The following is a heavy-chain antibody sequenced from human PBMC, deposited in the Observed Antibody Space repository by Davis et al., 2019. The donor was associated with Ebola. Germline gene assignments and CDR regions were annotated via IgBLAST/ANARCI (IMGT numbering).Heavy chain of an antibody. CDR2: ISAYNGNT. CDR1: GGTFSSYA. V-gene: IGHV1-18*01. J-gene: IGHJ4*02. Sequence: ASVKVSCKASGGTFSSYALSWVRQAPGQGLEWMGWISAYNGNTNYAQKLQGRVTMTTDTSTSTAYMELRSLRSDDTAVYYCARGLPSSCEDYWGQGTLVTVSS. CDR3: ARGLPSSCEDY. D-gene: IGHD6-13*01.